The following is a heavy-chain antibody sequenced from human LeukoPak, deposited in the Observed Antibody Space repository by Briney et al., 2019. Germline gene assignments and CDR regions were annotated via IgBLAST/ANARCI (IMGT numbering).Heavy chain of an antibody. J-gene: IGHJ4*02. CDR2: IVVGSGNT. Sequence: SMKVSCKASGFTFTSSAMQWVRQARGQRLEWIGWIVVGSGNTNYAQKFQERVTITRDMSTSTAYMELSSLRSEDTAVYYCAANSGSYYGRSLDYWGQGTLVTVSS. CDR3: AANSGSYYGRSLDY. V-gene: IGHV1-58*02. CDR1: GFTFTSSA. D-gene: IGHD1-26*01.